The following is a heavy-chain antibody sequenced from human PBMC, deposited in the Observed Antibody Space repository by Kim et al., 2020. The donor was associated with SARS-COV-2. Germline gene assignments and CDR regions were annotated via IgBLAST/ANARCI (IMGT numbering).Heavy chain of an antibody. Sequence: KSRVTISVDASKNQFSLKLSSVTAADTAVYYCARAGRGGYDSDDDYGMGVWGQGTTVTVSS. J-gene: IGHJ6*02. CDR3: ARAGRGGYDSDDDYGMGV. D-gene: IGHD5-12*01. V-gene: IGHV4-59*01.